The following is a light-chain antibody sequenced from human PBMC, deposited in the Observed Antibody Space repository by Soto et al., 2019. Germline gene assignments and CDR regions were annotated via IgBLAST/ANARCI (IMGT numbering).Light chain of an antibody. J-gene: IGKJ1*01. CDR3: QQET. CDR1: QSISTY. V-gene: IGKV3-11*01. Sequence: EIVLTQSPATLSLSPGERATLSCRASQSISTYLAWYQHKPGQAPRLLMYEASNRATGVPLRFSGSGSGTGFTLTSSSLEPEDFVVYYCQQETFGQGTKVEIK. CDR2: EAS.